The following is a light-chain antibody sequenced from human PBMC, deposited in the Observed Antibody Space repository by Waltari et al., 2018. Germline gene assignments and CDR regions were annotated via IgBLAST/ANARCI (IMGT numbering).Light chain of an antibody. CDR1: QRLGNF. CDR3: QQYSNWPPT. CDR2: DAC. V-gene: IGKV3-11*01. Sequence: ESVLTQSAATLSLSPGERASLSCRASQRLGNFLAWYQQKPGQAPRLLVYDACERATGVPVRFSGRGSGTDFTLTISNLEPEDFAVYVCQQYSNWPPTFGGGTTVEIK. J-gene: IGKJ4*01.